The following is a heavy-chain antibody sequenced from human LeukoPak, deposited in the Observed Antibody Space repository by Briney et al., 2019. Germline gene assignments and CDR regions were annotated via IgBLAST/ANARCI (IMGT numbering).Heavy chain of an antibody. CDR3: ARVGLDSSGWYVGWFDP. CDR1: GGTFSSYA. D-gene: IGHD6-19*01. V-gene: IGHV1-69*05. J-gene: IGHJ5*02. Sequence: SVKVSCKASGGTFSSYAISWVRQAPGQGLEWMGRIIPIFGTANYAQKFQGRVTITTDESTSTAYMELGSLRSEDTAVYYCARVGLDSSGWYVGWFDPWGQGTLVTVSS. CDR2: IIPIFGTA.